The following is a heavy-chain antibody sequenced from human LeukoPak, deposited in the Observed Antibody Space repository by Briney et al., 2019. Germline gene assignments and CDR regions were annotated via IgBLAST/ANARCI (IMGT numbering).Heavy chain of an antibody. CDR1: GYTFTSYD. CDR2: MNPNSGNT. J-gene: IGHJ6*03. V-gene: IGHV1-8*01. D-gene: IGHD3-3*01. Sequence: ASVKVSCKASGYTFTSYDINWVRQATGQGLEWMGWMNPNSGNTGYAQKFQGRVTMTRNTSISTAYMELSSLRSEDTAVYYCASGYYDFWSGCFRGDYYYYMDVWGKGTTVTVSS. CDR3: ASGYYDFWSGCFRGDYYYYMDV.